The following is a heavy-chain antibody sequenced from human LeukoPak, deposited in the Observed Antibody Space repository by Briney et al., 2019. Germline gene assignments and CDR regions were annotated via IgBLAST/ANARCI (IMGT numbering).Heavy chain of an antibody. CDR2: INPNSGGT. J-gene: IGHJ4*02. V-gene: IGHV1-2*02. CDR1: GYTFTGYF. D-gene: IGHD6-13*01. Sequence: GASVTVSCKASGYTFTGYFMHWVRQAPGQGLEWMGWINPNSGGTNYAQKFQGRVTMTRDTSISTAYMELSRLRSDDTAVYYCARSRTIAAVNFDYWGQGTLVTVSS. CDR3: ARSRTIAAVNFDY.